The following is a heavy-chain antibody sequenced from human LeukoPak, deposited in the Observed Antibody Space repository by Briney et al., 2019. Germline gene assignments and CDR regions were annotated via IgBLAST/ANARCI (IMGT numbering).Heavy chain of an antibody. CDR2: IIPILGIA. V-gene: IGHV1-69*04. CDR1: GGTFSSYA. CDR3: ATFEGYGSTGRDY. D-gene: IGHD3-10*01. Sequence: GSSVKVSCKASGGTFSSYAISWVRQAPGQGLEWMGRIIPILGIANYAQKFQGRVTMTEDTSTDTAYMELSSLRSEDTAVYYCATFEGYGSTGRDYWGQGTLVTVSS. J-gene: IGHJ4*02.